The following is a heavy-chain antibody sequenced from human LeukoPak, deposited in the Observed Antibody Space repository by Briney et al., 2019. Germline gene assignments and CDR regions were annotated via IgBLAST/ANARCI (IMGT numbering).Heavy chain of an antibody. D-gene: IGHD5-12*01. Sequence: GGSLRLSCAASGFTFSDYYMSWIRQAPGKGLEWVSYISSSGSTIYYADSVKGRFTISRDNAKNSLYLQMNSLRAEDTAVYYCARVERLRSGYYYYYYMDVWAKGPRSPSP. V-gene: IGHV3-11*01. CDR3: ARVERLRSGYYYYYYMDV. CDR2: ISSSGSTI. CDR1: GFTFSDYY. J-gene: IGHJ6*03.